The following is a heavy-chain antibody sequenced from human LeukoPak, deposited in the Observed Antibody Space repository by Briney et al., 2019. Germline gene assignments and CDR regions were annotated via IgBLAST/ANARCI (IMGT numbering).Heavy chain of an antibody. CDR3: AKGVQSSSSWFH. J-gene: IGHJ4*02. V-gene: IGHV3-30*02. D-gene: IGHD6-13*01. Sequence: DSVKGRFTISRDNSKNTLYLQMNSLRAEDTAVYYCAKGVQSSSSWFHWGQGTLVTVSS.